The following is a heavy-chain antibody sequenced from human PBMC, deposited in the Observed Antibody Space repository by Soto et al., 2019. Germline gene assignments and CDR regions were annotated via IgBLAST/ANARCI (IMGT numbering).Heavy chain of an antibody. D-gene: IGHD3-22*01. CDR1: GFTFGDYA. CDR2: IRSKAYGGTT. J-gene: IGHJ4*02. CDR3: TRDPLFFYDSSTYDY. Sequence: GGSLRLSCTASGFTFGDYAMSWVRQAPGKGLEWVGFIRSKAYGGTTEYAASVKGRFTISRDDSKSIAYLQMNSLKTEDTAGYYCTRDPLFFYDSSTYDYWGQGTLVTVSS. V-gene: IGHV3-49*04.